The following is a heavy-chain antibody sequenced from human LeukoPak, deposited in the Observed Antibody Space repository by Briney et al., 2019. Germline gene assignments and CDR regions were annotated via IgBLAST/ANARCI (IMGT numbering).Heavy chain of an antibody. Sequence: PSETLSLTCTVSGGSISSSSYYWGWIRQPPGKGLEWIGSIYYSGSTYYNPSLKSRVTISVDTSKNQFSLKLSSVTAADTAVYYCARHSSYYDFWSGYYATYYFDYWGQGTLVTVSS. D-gene: IGHD3-3*01. CDR3: ARHSSYYDFWSGYYATYYFDY. J-gene: IGHJ4*02. CDR2: IYYSGST. V-gene: IGHV4-39*01. CDR1: GGSISSSSYY.